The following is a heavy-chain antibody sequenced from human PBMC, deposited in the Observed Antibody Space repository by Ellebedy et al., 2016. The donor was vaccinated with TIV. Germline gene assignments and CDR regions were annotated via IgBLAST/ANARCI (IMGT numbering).Heavy chain of an antibody. CDR2: INIYKGDT. CDR1: GYSFVNYG. CDR3: ARHDATITGAISFDP. Sequence: AASVKVSCKTSGYSFVNYGISWVRQAPGQGLEWRGWINIYKGDTHYIEKFKERVTMTSDTSTTTAYMELRSLRLDDTAVYYCARHDATITGAISFDPWGQGSPVTVSS. V-gene: IGHV1-18*01. D-gene: IGHD1-20*01. J-gene: IGHJ5*02.